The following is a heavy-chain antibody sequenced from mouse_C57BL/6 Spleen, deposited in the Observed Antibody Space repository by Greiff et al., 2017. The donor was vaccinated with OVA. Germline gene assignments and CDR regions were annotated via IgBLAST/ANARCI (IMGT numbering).Heavy chain of an antibody. CDR1: GFSLTSYG. V-gene: IGHV2-2*01. CDR3: ARSYYGSSLDY. J-gene: IGHJ2*01. CDR2: IWSGGST. D-gene: IGHD1-1*01. Sequence: VQLQQSGPGLVQPSQSLSITCTVSGFSLTSYGVHWVRQSPGKGLEWMGVIWSGGSTDYNAALISRLSISKDNSKSQVFFKMNSLQADDTAIYYCARSYYGSSLDYWGQGTTLTVSS.